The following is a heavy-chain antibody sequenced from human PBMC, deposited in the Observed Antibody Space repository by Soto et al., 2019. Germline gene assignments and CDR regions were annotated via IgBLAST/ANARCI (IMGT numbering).Heavy chain of an antibody. D-gene: IGHD2-2*01. J-gene: IGHJ5*02. Sequence: SETLSLTCTVSGGSFKRGSYSWSWIRQPPGKGLEWIGYVYHSGSTSYNPSLKSRVTISVDTSKNQFSLKLSSVTAADTAVYYCARDGGEVPAAPNWFDPWGQGTLVTVSS. CDR1: GGSFKRGSYS. CDR3: ARDGGEVPAAPNWFDP. CDR2: VYHSGST. V-gene: IGHV4-31*03.